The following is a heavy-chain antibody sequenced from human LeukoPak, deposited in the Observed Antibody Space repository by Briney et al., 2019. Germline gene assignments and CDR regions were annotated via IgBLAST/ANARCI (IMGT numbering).Heavy chain of an antibody. CDR1: GFTCDDYG. V-gene: IGHV3-20*04. CDR3: ARSIYGVYSFGPPFDY. D-gene: IGHD5-18*01. Sequence: GXXLXRSCAASGFTCDDYGMRWVGQAPGKGVEWGSGINGNGGSEVYADSLKGRFTISRDNATNSLYLQLNSLRVEDTALYYCARSIYGVYSFGPPFDYWGQGTLVTVSS. CDR2: INGNGGSE. J-gene: IGHJ4*02.